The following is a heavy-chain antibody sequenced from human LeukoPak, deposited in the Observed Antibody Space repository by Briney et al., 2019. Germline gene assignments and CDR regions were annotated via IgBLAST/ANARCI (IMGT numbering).Heavy chain of an antibody. D-gene: IGHD1-14*01. V-gene: IGHV3-23*01. CDR2: IFGSGGSA. CDR1: GFTFSSYA. Sequence: GGSLRLSCTASGFTFSSYAMYWVRQAPGKGLEWVSGIFGSGGSAHYADSVKGRFTISRDNSQNTVYLQMNSLRAEDTAVYYCARDFNNRDWFDPWGQGTLVTVSS. CDR3: ARDFNNRDWFDP. J-gene: IGHJ5*02.